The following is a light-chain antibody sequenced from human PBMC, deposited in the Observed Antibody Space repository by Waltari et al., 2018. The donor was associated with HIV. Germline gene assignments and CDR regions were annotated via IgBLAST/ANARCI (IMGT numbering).Light chain of an antibody. CDR3: QTWGMGIVV. Sequence: QIILTQSSSASASPGASVKLTCTLSSEHSNFAIAWLQQQPEKGPRYLMKLNSDGSHTKGDGIPDRFSGSSSGAERYLSISSLHSDDEADYYCQTWGMGIVVFGGGTKLTVL. CDR2: LNSDGSH. V-gene: IGLV4-69*01. CDR1: SEHSNFA. J-gene: IGLJ3*02.